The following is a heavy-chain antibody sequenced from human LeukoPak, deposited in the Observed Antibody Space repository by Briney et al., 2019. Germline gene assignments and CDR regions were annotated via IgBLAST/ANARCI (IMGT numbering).Heavy chain of an antibody. D-gene: IGHD6-19*01. CDR3: AKFQYSSGPFDY. CDR2: ISGSWCST. V-gene: IGHV3-23*01. CDR1: GFTFSSYA. J-gene: IGHJ4*02. Sequence: PGGSLRLSCAASGFTFSSYAMSWVRQAPGKGLEWVSAISGSWCSTYYADSVKGRFTISRDNSKNTLYLQMNSLRAEDTAVYYCAKFQYSSGPFDYWGQGTLVTVSS.